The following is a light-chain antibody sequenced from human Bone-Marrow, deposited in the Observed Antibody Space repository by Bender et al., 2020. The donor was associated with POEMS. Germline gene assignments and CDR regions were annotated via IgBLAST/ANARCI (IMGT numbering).Light chain of an antibody. Sequence: QLVLTQSPSASASLGASVKLTCTLSSGHSSNAIAWHHQQPEKGPRYLMKVNSDGSHSKGAGISDRFSGSSSGAERYLTISSLQSEDEADYYCQTWGTGINVVFGGGTKLTVL. CDR2: VNSDGSH. V-gene: IGLV4-69*02. J-gene: IGLJ2*01. CDR3: QTWGTGINVV. CDR1: SGHSSNA.